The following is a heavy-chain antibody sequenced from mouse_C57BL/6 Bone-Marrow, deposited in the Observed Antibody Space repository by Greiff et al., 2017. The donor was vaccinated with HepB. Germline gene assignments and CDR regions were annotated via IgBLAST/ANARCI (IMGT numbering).Heavy chain of an antibody. CDR2: IHPNSGST. J-gene: IGHJ4*01. D-gene: IGHD2-4*01. CDR1: GYTFTSYW. Sequence: QVQLQQPGAELVKPGASVKLSCKASGYTFTSYWVHWVKQRPGQGLEWIGMIHPNSGSTNYNEKFKSKATLTVDKSSSTAYMQLSSLTSEDSAVYYCARHTIYYDYDDYAMDYWGQGTSVTVSS. V-gene: IGHV1-64*01. CDR3: ARHTIYYDYDDYAMDY.